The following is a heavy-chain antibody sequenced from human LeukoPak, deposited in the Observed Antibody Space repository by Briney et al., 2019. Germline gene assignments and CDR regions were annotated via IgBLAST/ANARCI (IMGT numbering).Heavy chain of an antibody. CDR1: GFTFDDYW. CDR2: INQDGSEK. V-gene: IGHV3-7*01. D-gene: IGHD3-16*01. CDR3: ARGGRGISNYFDY. Sequence: GGSLRLSCGASGFTFDDYWMSWVRQAPGQGLEWVANINQDGSEKYYLDSAKGRFTISRDNARNSLYLQMNSLRAEDTAVYYCARGGRGISNYFDYWGQGTLVTVSS. J-gene: IGHJ4*02.